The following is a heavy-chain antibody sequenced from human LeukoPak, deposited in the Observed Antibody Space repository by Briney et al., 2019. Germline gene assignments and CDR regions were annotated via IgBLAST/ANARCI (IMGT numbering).Heavy chain of an antibody. CDR2: ISSTSSAI. D-gene: IGHD3-16*01. V-gene: IGHV3-48*04. J-gene: IGHJ4*02. CDR3: ARVIGSYGDSAY. CDR1: GFTFSSYS. Sequence: PGGSLRLSCAASGFTFSSYSINWVRQAPGKGLEWVSYISSTSSAIYYADSVKGRFTISRDNAKNSLYLQMNSLRAEDTAVYYCARVIGSYGDSAYWGQGTLVPVSS.